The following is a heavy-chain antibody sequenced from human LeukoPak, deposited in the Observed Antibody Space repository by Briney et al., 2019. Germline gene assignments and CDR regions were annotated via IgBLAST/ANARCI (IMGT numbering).Heavy chain of an antibody. V-gene: IGHV3-30*02. J-gene: IGHJ3*02. CDR3: AKDWKGYGDYGDAFDI. Sequence: PGGSLRLSCAASGFTFSSYGMHWVRQAPGKGLEWVAFIRYDGSNKYYADSVKGRFTISRDNSKNTLYLQMNSLRAEDTAVYYCAKDWKGYGDYGDAFDIWGQGTMVTVSS. CDR1: GFTFSSYG. CDR2: IRYDGSNK. D-gene: IGHD4-17*01.